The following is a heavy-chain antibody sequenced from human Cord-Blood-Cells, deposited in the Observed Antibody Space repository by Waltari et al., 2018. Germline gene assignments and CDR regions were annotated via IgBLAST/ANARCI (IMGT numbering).Heavy chain of an antibody. CDR2: MNPNSDNT. CDR3: ARGSPSSNWFDP. Sequence: QVQLVQSGAEVKKPGASVKVSCKASGYTFTSYDINWVRQATGQGLEWMGWMNPNSDNTGDAQKFQGRVTMTRNTSISTAYMELSSLRSEDTAVYYCARGSPSSNWFDPWGQGTLVTVSS. V-gene: IGHV1-8*01. CDR1: GYTFTSYD. J-gene: IGHJ5*02.